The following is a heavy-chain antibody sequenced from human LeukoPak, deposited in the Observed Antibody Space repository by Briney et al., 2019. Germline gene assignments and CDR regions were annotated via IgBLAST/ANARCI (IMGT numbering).Heavy chain of an antibody. CDR2: IHHSGRT. Sequence: PSETLSLTCTVSGYSISSDYYWGWIRQPPGKGLEWIGSIHHSGRTYYNPSLKSRVTISVDTSKNQFSLKLSSVTAADTAVYYCARLNYYVSGTYYHHFDYWGQGTLVTGSS. D-gene: IGHD3-10*01. V-gene: IGHV4-38-2*02. J-gene: IGHJ4*02. CDR1: GYSISSDYY. CDR3: ARLNYYVSGTYYHHFDY.